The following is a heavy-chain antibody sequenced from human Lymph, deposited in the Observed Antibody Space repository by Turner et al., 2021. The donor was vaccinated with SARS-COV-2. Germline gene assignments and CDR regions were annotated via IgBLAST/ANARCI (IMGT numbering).Heavy chain of an antibody. Sequence: EVQLVESGGGLVQPGGSLRLSCAPSVFTFSSYSMNWVRQAPGKGLEWVSYISISSSTIYYADSVKGRFTISRDNAKNSLYLQMNSLRDEDTAVYYCARDRGGYGAYYYGMDVWGQGTTVTVSS. D-gene: IGHD2-15*01. CDR1: VFTFSSYS. CDR2: ISISSSTI. V-gene: IGHV3-48*02. CDR3: ARDRGGYGAYYYGMDV. J-gene: IGHJ6*02.